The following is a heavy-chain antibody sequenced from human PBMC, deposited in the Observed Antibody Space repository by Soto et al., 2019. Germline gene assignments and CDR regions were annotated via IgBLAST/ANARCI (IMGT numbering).Heavy chain of an antibody. V-gene: IGHV3-53*01. Sequence: PGGSLRLSCAASGFTVSSNYMSWVRQAPGKGLEWVSVIYSGGSTYYADSVKGRFTISRDNSKNTLYLQMNSLRAEDTAVYYCAREAVLLWFGELSPQGGMDVWGQGTTVT. CDR3: AREAVLLWFGELSPQGGMDV. CDR1: GFTVSSNY. CDR2: IYSGGST. J-gene: IGHJ6*02. D-gene: IGHD3-10*01.